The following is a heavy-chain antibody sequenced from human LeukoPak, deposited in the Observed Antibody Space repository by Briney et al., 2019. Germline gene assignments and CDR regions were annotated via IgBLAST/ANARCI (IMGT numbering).Heavy chain of an antibody. CDR1: GCSISSYY. Sequence: SETLSLTCTVSGCSISSYYWSWIRQPAGKGLEWIGRIYTSGSTNYNPSLKSRVTMSVDTSKNQFSLKLSSVTAADTAVYYCARGGGFRYCSGGSCYSTHRFDYWGQGTLVTVSS. D-gene: IGHD2-15*01. CDR3: ARGGGFRYCSGGSCYSTHRFDY. V-gene: IGHV4-4*07. CDR2: IYTSGST. J-gene: IGHJ4*02.